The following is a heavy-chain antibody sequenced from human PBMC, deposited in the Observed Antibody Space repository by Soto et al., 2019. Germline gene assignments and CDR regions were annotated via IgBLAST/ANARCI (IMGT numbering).Heavy chain of an antibody. CDR3: ARGGGAVEMATMANGGLDY. CDR1: GGSISSGDYY. CDR2: LYYSGST. Sequence: QVQLQESGPGLVKPSQTLSLTCTVSGGSISSGDYYWSWIRQPPGKGLEWIGYLYYSGSTYYNPSLGSGVTLSVASSKNRSSLKLSSLTAADTAVYYCARGGGAVEMATMANGGLDYWGQGTLVTVSS. J-gene: IGHJ4*02. D-gene: IGHD5-12*01. V-gene: IGHV4-30-4*01.